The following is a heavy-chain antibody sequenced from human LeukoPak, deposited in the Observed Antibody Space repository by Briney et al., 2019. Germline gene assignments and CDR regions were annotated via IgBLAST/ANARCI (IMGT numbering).Heavy chain of an antibody. Sequence: ASVKVCCSASGYTFTCYYIPWVRQAPGQGLEWMGWINPNSGGTNYAQKFQGRVTMTRDTSISTAYMELSRLRSDDTAVYYCARGDSCYYNYYYMCVWGNVATVTVSS. J-gene: IGHJ6*03. CDR2: INPNSGGT. D-gene: IGHD3-22*01. CDR3: ARGDSCYYNYYYMCV. CDR1: GYTFTCYY. V-gene: IGHV1-2*02.